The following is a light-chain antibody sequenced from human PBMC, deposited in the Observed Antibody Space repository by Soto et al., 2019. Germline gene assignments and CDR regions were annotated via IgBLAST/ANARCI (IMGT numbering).Light chain of an antibody. CDR1: QNINNY. CDR2: DAS. CDR3: HQYENLPT. V-gene: IGKV1-33*01. J-gene: IGKJ5*01. Sequence: DIRMTQSPSSLSASGGGRVTIAFQASQNINNYLNWYQQKPVRAPKLLIYDASNLEAGVPSRFRGSGYGTDFTFTISRLQPEDIATYYCHQYENLPTFGQGTRLEIK.